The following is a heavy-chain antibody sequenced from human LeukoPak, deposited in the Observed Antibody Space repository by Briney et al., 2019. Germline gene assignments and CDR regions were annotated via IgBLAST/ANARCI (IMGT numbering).Heavy chain of an antibody. V-gene: IGHV3-74*01. CDR1: GFTFRSYW. J-gene: IGHJ4*02. Sequence: GGSLRLSCAASGFTFRSYWMHWVRQAPGKGLVWVSRINSDGSSTSYADSVKGRFTISRDNAKNTLYLQMNSLRAEDTAVYYCAKEVAAAGTLYYWGQGTLVTVSS. D-gene: IGHD6-13*01. CDR3: AKEVAAAGTLYY. CDR2: INSDGSST.